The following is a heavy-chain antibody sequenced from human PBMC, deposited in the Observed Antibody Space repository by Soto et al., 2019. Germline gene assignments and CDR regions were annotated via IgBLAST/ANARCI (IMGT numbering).Heavy chain of an antibody. V-gene: IGHV4-34*01. J-gene: IGHJ4*02. Sequence: QVQLQQWGAGLLKPSETLSLTCAVYGGSFSGYYWSWIRQPPGKGLEWIGEINHSGSTNYNPSLKSRVTISVDTSKNQFSLKLSSVTAADTAVYYCARWGVYSSSWYEDYWGQGTLVTVSS. D-gene: IGHD6-13*01. CDR1: GGSFSGYY. CDR2: INHSGST. CDR3: ARWGVYSSSWYEDY.